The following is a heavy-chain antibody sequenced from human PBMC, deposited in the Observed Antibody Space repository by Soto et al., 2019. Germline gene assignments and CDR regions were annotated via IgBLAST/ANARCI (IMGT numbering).Heavy chain of an antibody. CDR1: GGSIDSGDYY. CDR2: IYYSGST. D-gene: IGHD3-10*01. Sequence: SETLSLTCTVSGGSIDSGDYYWSWIRQPPGKGLEWIGYIYYSGSTSYNPSLKSRVTISVDTSKNQFSLKLSSVTAADTAVYYCARVQYYYGSGAIDYWGQGTLVTVSS. CDR3: ARVQYYYGSGAIDY. J-gene: IGHJ4*02. V-gene: IGHV4-61*08.